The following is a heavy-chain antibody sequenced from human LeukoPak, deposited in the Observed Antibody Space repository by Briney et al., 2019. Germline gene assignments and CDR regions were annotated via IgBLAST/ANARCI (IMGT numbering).Heavy chain of an antibody. J-gene: IGHJ4*02. CDR1: GFTFIFYS. Sequence: GGSLPLPRPGSGFTFIFYSLNWFGPAPGRERAGVSFISGSGSDIFYADSVKGRFTISRDNAKNSVSLQMDSLRGDDTAVYYCARNIGGSYSAIDYWGQGTLVTVSS. V-gene: IGHV3-21*05. CDR3: ARNIGGSYSAIDY. CDR2: ISGSGSDI. D-gene: IGHD1-26*01.